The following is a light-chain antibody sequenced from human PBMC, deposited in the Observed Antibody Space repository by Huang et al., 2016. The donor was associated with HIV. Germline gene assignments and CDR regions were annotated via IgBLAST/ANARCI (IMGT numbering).Light chain of an antibody. CDR1: QILLYNVHNKTY. Sequence: DIVMTQSPDSLAVSLGDRATISCKSTQILLYNVHNKTYLALYQQRPGQPPNLLIHWASTREAGVPERFSGSGSATTFSLTISGLQPEDAALYYCQQYFSVPTFGQGTKVAIK. CDR2: WAS. V-gene: IGKV4-1*01. CDR3: QQYFSVPT. J-gene: IGKJ1*01.